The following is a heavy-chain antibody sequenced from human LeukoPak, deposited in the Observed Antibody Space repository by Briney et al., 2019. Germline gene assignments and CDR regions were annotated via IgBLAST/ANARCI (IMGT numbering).Heavy chain of an antibody. CDR2: ISWNSGSI. J-gene: IGHJ4*02. CDR1: GFTFDDYA. Sequence: SLRLSCAASGFTFDDYAMHWVRQAPGKGLEWVSGISWNSGSIGYADSVKGRFTISRDNAKNSLYLQMNSLRAEDTALYYCAKASGWYGLNYFDYGGQGTLVTVSS. V-gene: IGHV3-9*01. D-gene: IGHD6-19*01. CDR3: AKASGWYGLNYFDY.